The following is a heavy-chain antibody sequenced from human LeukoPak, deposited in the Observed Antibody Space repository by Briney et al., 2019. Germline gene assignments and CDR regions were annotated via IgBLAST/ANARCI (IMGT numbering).Heavy chain of an antibody. Sequence: PGGSLRLSCAASGFTFRSYGMHWVRRAPGKGLEWVAFIRYDGSNKYYADSVKGRFTISRDNSKNTVYLQMNSLRAEDTAVYYCAKDDPIFGARGFDYWGQGTLVTVSS. J-gene: IGHJ4*02. CDR1: GFTFRSYG. V-gene: IGHV3-30*02. D-gene: IGHD3-3*01. CDR2: IRYDGSNK. CDR3: AKDDPIFGARGFDY.